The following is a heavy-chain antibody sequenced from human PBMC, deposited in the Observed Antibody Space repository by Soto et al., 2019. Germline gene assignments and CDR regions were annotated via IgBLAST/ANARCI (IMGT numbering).Heavy chain of an antibody. CDR1: GYSFTTYW. CDR2: IDPSDSYT. D-gene: IGHD3-3*01. V-gene: IGHV5-10-1*01. J-gene: IGHJ4*02. Sequence: PGESLKISCKGSGYSFTTYWISWVRQMPGKGLEWMGRIDPSDSYTNYSPSFQGHVTISADKSISTAYLQWSSLKASDTAMYYCARLGRDGFNLEWYFHYWGQGTLVTVSS. CDR3: ARLGRDGFNLEWYFHY.